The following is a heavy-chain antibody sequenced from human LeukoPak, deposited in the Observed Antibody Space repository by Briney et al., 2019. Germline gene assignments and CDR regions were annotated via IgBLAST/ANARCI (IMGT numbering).Heavy chain of an antibody. D-gene: IGHD3-16*02. J-gene: IGHJ3*02. CDR3: ARGGRDYVWGSYRYPEAAFDI. V-gene: IGHV3-73*01. Sequence: GGSLRLSCAASGFTFSGSAMHWVRQASGKGLEWVGRIRSKANSYATAYAASVKGRFTISRDDSKNTAYLQMNSLKTEDTAVYYCARGGRDYVWGSYRYPEAAFDIWGQGTMVTVSS. CDR1: GFTFSGSA. CDR2: IRSKANSYAT.